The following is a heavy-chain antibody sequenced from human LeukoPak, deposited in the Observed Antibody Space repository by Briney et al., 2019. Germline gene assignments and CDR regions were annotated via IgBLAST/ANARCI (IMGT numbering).Heavy chain of an antibody. V-gene: IGHV3-11*01. CDR1: GFTFSDYY. CDR2: ISNTGSPM. CDR3: ARGTYNNFP. D-gene: IGHD1-1*01. J-gene: IGHJ5*02. Sequence: GGSLRLSCAASGFTFSDYYMSWIRPAPGKGLEWVSHISNTGSPMYYADSVKGRFTISRDNPKNSLFLQMNSLRAEDTAVYYCARGTYNNFPWGQGTLVTVSS.